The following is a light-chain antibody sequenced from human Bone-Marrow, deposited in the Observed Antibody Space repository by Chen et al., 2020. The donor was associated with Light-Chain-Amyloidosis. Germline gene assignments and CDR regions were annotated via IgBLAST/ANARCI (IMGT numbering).Light chain of an antibody. CDR3: SSYTITNTLV. J-gene: IGLJ1*01. CDR2: EVT. V-gene: IGLV2-14*01. Sequence: QSALTHPASVSGSPGQSISISSTGTSIDVGGDNHVSWYQQHPDKAPKLMIYEVTNLPSWVPDRFSGSKSDNTASLTISGLQTEDEADDFCSSYTITNTLVFGSGTRVTVL. CDR1: SIDVGGDNH.